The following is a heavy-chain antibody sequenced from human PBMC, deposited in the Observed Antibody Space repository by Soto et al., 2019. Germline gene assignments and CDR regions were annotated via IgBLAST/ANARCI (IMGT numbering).Heavy chain of an antibody. J-gene: IGHJ3*02. CDR3: ARDTADYGLAFDI. V-gene: IGHV3-7*01. Sequence: GGSLRLSCAASGFTFSSYWMSWVRQAPGKGLEWVANIKQDGSEKYYVDSVKGRFTISRDNAKNSLYLQMNSLGAEDTAVYYCARDTADYGLAFDIWGQGTMVTVSS. CDR2: IKQDGSEK. D-gene: IGHD4-17*01. CDR1: GFTFSSYW.